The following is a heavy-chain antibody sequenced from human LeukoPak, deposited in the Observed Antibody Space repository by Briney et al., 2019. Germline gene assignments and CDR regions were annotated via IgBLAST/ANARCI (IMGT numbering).Heavy chain of an antibody. CDR1: GRSFSGYY. Sequence: SETLSLTCAVYGRSFSGYYWSWIRQPPGKGLEWIGEINHSGSTNYNPSLKSRVTISVDTSKNQFSLKLSSVTAADTAVYYCAKDRDKVELYNWFDPWGQGTLVTVSS. V-gene: IGHV4-34*01. D-gene: IGHD5-12*01. CDR2: INHSGST. J-gene: IGHJ5*02. CDR3: AKDRDKVELYNWFDP.